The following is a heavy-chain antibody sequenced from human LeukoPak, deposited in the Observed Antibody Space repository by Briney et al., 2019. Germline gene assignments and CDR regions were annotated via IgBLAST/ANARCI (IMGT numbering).Heavy chain of an antibody. CDR2: MNPNSGNT. D-gene: IGHD6-13*01. Sequence: ASVKVSCKASGYTFTTYDINWVRQATGQGLEWMGWMNPNSGNTGYAQKFQGRVTMSRDTSISTAYMELSSLTSEDTAVYYCARGQGYSNPHHDYWGQGTLVTVSS. CDR1: GYTFTTYD. CDR3: ARGQGYSNPHHDY. V-gene: IGHV1-8*01. J-gene: IGHJ4*02.